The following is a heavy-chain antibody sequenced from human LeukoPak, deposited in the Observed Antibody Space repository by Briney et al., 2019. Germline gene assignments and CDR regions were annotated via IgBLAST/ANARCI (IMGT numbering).Heavy chain of an antibody. D-gene: IGHD7-27*01. V-gene: IGHV4-61*01. CDR3: VKVGGTGHFDY. Sequence: SETLSLTCTVSGGSVSSGSYYWSWIRQPPGKGLEWIGYIYYSGSTNYNPSLKSRVTISVDTSKNQFSLKLSSVTAADTAVYYCVKVGGTGHFDYWGQGALVTVSS. CDR2: IYYSGST. J-gene: IGHJ4*02. CDR1: GGSVSSGSYY.